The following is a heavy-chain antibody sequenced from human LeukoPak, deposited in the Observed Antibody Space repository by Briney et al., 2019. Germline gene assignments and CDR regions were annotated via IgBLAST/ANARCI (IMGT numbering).Heavy chain of an antibody. CDR1: GVSTTNGIYY. D-gene: IGHD6-19*01. Sequence: SETLSLTCTVSGVSTTNGIYYWAWIRQSPGKGLEWVGSVHNVGSTYYNLSLRSRVTMSIDTSKNQFSLRLNSVTAADTAVYYCARHAEYNSGWHFYLDHWGQGILVTVSS. CDR3: ARHAEYNSGWHFYLDH. J-gene: IGHJ4*02. V-gene: IGHV4-39*01. CDR2: VHNVGST.